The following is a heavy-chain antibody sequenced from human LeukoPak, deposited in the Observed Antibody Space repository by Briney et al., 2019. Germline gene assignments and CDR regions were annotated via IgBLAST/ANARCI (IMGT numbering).Heavy chain of an antibody. V-gene: IGHV3-23*01. CDR3: AKDSPANYYYYYMDV. CDR1: GFTFSSYA. J-gene: IGHJ6*03. Sequence: RSGGSLRLSCAASGFTFSSYAMSWVRQAPGKGLEWVSAISGSGGSAYYADSLKGRFTTSRDNSKNTLFLQMSSLRAEDTAVYYCAKDSPANYYYYYMDVWGKGTTVTVSS. CDR2: ISGSGGSA.